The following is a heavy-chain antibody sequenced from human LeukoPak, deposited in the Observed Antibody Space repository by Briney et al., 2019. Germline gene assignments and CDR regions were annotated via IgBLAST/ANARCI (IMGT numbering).Heavy chain of an antibody. CDR3: ARDTDGDYSFDY. V-gene: IGHV3-23*01. J-gene: IGHJ4*02. CDR2: ISGSGGST. Sequence: PSETLSLTCTVSGGSISSYYWSWIRQPPGKGLEWVSAISGSGGSTYYADSVKGRFTISRDNTKNTLYLQMNSLRAEDTAVYYCARDTDGDYSFDYWGQGSLVTVSS. CDR1: GGSISSYY. D-gene: IGHD4-17*01.